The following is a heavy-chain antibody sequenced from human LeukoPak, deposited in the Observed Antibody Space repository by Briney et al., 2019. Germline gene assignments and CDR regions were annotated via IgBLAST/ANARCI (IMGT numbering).Heavy chain of an antibody. V-gene: IGHV1-69*04. D-gene: IGHD3-22*01. CDR2: ITPILGIA. J-gene: IGHJ4*02. Sequence: GASVKASCKASGGTFSSYAISWVRQAPGQGLEWMGRITPILGIANYAQKFQGRVTITADKSTSTAYMELSSLRSEDTAVYYCARLNIVVIMFAGSYYFDYWGQGALVTVSS. CDR1: GGTFSSYA. CDR3: ARLNIVVIMFAGSYYFDY.